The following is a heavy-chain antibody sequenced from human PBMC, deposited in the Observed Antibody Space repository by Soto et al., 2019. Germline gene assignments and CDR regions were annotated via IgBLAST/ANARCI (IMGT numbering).Heavy chain of an antibody. CDR1: GGSFSYYY. CDR3: ARGNSGGSRGLGY. CDR2: INDSGVT. Sequence: SETLSLTCAVYGGSFSYYYGTWIRQPPGKGLEWLGEINDSGVTNYNSSLKSRVSISVGTSKNQFSLRLSSVTAADTAMYYCARGNSGGSRGLGYWGQGTLVTVS. V-gene: IGHV4-34*01. D-gene: IGHD2-15*01. J-gene: IGHJ4*02.